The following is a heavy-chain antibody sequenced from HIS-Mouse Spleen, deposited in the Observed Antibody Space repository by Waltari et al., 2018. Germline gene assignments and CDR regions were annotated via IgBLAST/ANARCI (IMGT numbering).Heavy chain of an antibody. D-gene: IGHD6-13*01. Sequence: QLQLQESGPGLVKPSETLSLTCTVSGGSISSSSYYWGWIRQPPGKGLERIGNIYDSGSTDYNPSRKSRVTISVDTSKNQVSLKLSSVTAADTAVYYCAREIPYSSSWYDWYFDLWGRGTLVTVSS. CDR2: IYDSGST. CDR1: GGSISSSSYY. J-gene: IGHJ2*01. CDR3: AREIPYSSSWYDWYFDL. V-gene: IGHV4-39*07.